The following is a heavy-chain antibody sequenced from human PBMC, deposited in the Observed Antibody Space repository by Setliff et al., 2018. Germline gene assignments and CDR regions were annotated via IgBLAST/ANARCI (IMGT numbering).Heavy chain of an antibody. CDR2: ISAYNGNT. CDR3: ARGPPDFVVVPAAAKFDY. J-gene: IGHJ4*02. V-gene: IGHV1-18*01. Sequence: ASVKVSCKASGYTFTSYGISWVRQAPGQGLEWMGWISAYNGNTNYAQKFQGRVTMTIDTPTSTAYMELRSLRSDDTAVYYCARGPPDFVVVPAAAKFDYWGPGTLVTVSS. CDR1: GYTFTSYG. D-gene: IGHD2-2*01.